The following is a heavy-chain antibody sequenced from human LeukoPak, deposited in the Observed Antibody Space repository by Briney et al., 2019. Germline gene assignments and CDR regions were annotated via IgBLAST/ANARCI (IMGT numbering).Heavy chain of an antibody. J-gene: IGHJ4*02. CDR1: GGTFSSYA. V-gene: IGHV1-46*01. Sequence: ASVKVSCKASGGTFSSYAISWVRQAPGQGLEWMGIINPSGGSTSYAQKFQGRVTMTRDTSTSTVYMELSSLRSEDTAVYYCARDGSNYVAPGYWGQGTLVTVSS. CDR2: INPSGGST. CDR3: ARDGSNYVAPGY. D-gene: IGHD4-11*01.